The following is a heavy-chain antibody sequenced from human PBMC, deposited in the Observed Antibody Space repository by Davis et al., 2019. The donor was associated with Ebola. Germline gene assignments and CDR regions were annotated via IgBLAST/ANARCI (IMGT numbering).Heavy chain of an antibody. V-gene: IGHV1-2*04. CDR1: GYTFTGYY. D-gene: IGHD4-17*01. CDR3: ARDQHDYGDYGIDY. CDR2: INPNSGGT. Sequence: ASVKVSCKASGYTFTGYYMHWVRQAPGQGLEWMGWINPNSGGTNYAQKFQGWVTMTRDTSISTAYMELSRLRSDDTAVYYCARDQHDYGDYGIDYWGQGTLVTVSS. J-gene: IGHJ4*02.